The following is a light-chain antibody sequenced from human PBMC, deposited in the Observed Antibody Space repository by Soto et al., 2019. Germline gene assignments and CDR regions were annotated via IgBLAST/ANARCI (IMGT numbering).Light chain of an antibody. V-gene: IGKV1-39*01. CDR3: QQSYSTPIT. J-gene: IGKJ5*01. CDR1: QGISNF. CDR2: AAS. Sequence: DIQLTQSPSSLSASVGDRFTLTCRASQGISNFLNWYQQKPGEAPKVLIQAASSLQSGVPSRFSGSGSWTDFTLTISSLQPEDFATYYCQQSYSTPITFGQGTRLEIK.